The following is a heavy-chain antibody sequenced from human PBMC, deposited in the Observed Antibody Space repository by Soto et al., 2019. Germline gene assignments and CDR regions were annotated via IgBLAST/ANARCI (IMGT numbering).Heavy chain of an antibody. J-gene: IGHJ6*02. CDR3: IGSYCSGGSCYSYHYYYGMDV. Sequence: GGSLRLSCAASGFTFSNAWMNWVRQAPGKGLEWVGRIKSKTDGGTTDYAAPVKGRFTISRDDSKNTLYLQMNSLKTEDTAVYYCIGSYCSGGSCYSYHYYYGMDVWGQGTTVTSP. V-gene: IGHV3-15*07. CDR1: GFTFSNAW. CDR2: IKSKTDGGTT. D-gene: IGHD2-15*01.